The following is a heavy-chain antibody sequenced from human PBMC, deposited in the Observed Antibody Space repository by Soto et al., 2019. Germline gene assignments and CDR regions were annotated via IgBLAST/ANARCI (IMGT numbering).Heavy chain of an antibody. J-gene: IGHJ2*01. CDR2: ISYDVSNT. D-gene: IGHD3-10*01. Sequence: QVQLVESGGGVVQPGRSLRLSCAASGFTFRTYAMHWVRRPPGKGLEWVAFISYDVSNTYYADSVKGRFTISRDNSKNTLYLQMNSLRAEDTALYYCARDTVRGSPRFAVWYLDLWGRGTLVTVSS. CDR1: GFTFRTYA. CDR3: ARDTVRGSPRFAVWYLDL. V-gene: IGHV3-30-3*01.